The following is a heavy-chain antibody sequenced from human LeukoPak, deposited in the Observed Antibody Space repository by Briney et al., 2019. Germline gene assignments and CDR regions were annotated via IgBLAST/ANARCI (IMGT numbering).Heavy chain of an antibody. J-gene: IGHJ3*02. Sequence: ASVNVSCKACGYIFPSYGLSWLRQPPGQGLECMGWISSYNCNANYAHKLHGRVTMTTDKSTNTAYMQMRSLRADDTAIYYCARGRGDILTSVRYAFGSWGPGTVVTVAS. CDR1: GYIFPSYG. V-gene: IGHV1-18*01. D-gene: IGHD3-9*01. CDR2: ISSYNCNA. CDR3: ARGRGDILTSVRYAFGS.